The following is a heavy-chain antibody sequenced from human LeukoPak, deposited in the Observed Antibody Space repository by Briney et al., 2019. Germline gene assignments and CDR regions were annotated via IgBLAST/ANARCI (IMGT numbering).Heavy chain of an antibody. CDR3: ARDSPDIYYYYGMDV. CDR2: IYSGGST. V-gene: IGHV3-53*01. Sequence: GGSLRLSCAASGFTVSSNYMSWVRQAPGKGLEWVSVIYSGGSTYYADSVKGRFTISRDNSKNTLYLQMNSLRAEDTAVYYCARDSPDIYYYYGMDVWGQGTTVTVSS. D-gene: IGHD2-15*01. J-gene: IGHJ6*02. CDR1: GFTVSSNY.